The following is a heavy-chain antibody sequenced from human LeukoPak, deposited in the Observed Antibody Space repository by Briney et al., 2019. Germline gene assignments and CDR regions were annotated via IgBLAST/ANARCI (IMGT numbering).Heavy chain of an antibody. CDR3: ARSRGYSYGYVKDY. CDR2: IIPILGIA. Sequence: SVKVSCKASGGTFSSYAISWVRQAPGQGLEWMGRIIPILGIANYAQKFQGRVTITADKSTSTAYMEQSSLRSEDTAVYYCARSRGYSYGYVKDYWGQGTLVTVSS. V-gene: IGHV1-69*04. D-gene: IGHD5-18*01. J-gene: IGHJ4*02. CDR1: GGTFSSYA.